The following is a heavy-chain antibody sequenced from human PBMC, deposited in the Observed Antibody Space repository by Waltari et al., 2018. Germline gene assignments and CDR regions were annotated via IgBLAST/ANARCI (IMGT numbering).Heavy chain of an antibody. V-gene: IGHV3-74*01. CDR1: GFTFTRYL. D-gene: IGHD3-10*01. Sequence: EVQLDESGGGLVQPGGSLRLSCSASGFTFTRYLMNWVRQAPGKGLVGVERMNSDGSSTTYADSVKGRFTISRDNAKNTVYLQMNSLRVEDTAVYYCTRALWLGELYDYWGQGTLVTVSS. J-gene: IGHJ4*02. CDR3: TRALWLGELYDY. CDR2: MNSDGSST.